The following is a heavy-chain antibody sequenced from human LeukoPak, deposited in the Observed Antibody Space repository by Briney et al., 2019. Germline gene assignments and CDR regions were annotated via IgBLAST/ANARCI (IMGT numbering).Heavy chain of an antibody. CDR2: IYHSGST. V-gene: IGHV4-38-2*02. Sequence: SETLSLTCTVSGYSISSGYYWGWIRQPPGKGLEWIGSIYHSGSTYYNPSLKSRVTISVDTAKNHFSLNLSSVTAADTAVYYCARSDGYGLVGIWGQGTMVTVSS. J-gene: IGHJ3*02. CDR1: GYSISSGYY. CDR3: ARSDGYGLVGI. D-gene: IGHD3-10*01.